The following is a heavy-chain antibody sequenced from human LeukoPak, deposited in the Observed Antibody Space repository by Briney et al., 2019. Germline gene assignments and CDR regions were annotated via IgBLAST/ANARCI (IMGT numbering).Heavy chain of an antibody. D-gene: IGHD1-26*01. CDR1: GFTFSSYS. J-gene: IGHJ4*02. CDR2: ITAIGTAM. CDR3: ASSGSYRFDY. Sequence: GGSVSLLHAPSGFTFSSYSMKWVRQAAGRGREWVSHITAIGTAMFYAHSVKGRFTISRDNAKNSLYMQMNSLRDEDTAVYYCASSGSYRFDYWGQGTLVTVSS. V-gene: IGHV3-48*02.